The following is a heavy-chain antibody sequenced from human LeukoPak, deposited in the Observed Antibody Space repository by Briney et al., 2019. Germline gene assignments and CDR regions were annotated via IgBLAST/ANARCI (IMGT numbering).Heavy chain of an antibody. CDR2: INPNSGGT. Sequence: GASVKVSCKASGYTFTCYYMHWVRQAPGQGLEWMGWINPNSGGTNYAQKFKGRVTMTRDTSISTAYMELSRLRSDDTAVYYCARENIAAAATIYYYGMDVWGQGTTVTVSS. CDR1: GYTFTCYY. V-gene: IGHV1-2*02. J-gene: IGHJ6*02. CDR3: ARENIAAAATIYYYGMDV. D-gene: IGHD6-13*01.